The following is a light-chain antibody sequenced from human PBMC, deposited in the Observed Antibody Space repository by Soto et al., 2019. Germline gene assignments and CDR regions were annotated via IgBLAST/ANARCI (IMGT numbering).Light chain of an antibody. J-gene: IGKJ1*01. CDR2: GAS. Sequence: EIVLAQSPGTLSLSPGEIATLSWSASQSVSSSYLAWYQQKPGQAPRLLIYGASSRATGIPDRFSGSGSGADFTLSISRLEPEDFAVYYCQQYGSSPWKFGQGTKGDI. CDR3: QQYGSSPWK. V-gene: IGKV3-20*01. CDR1: QSVSSSY.